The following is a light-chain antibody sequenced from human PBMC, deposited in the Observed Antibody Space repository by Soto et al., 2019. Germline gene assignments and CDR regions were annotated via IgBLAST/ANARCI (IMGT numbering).Light chain of an antibody. V-gene: IGLV2-8*01. J-gene: IGLJ2*01. CDR1: SSDVGDYNF. CDR3: SSYAGRNNLV. CDR2: EVT. Sequence: QSALTQPPSASGSPGQSVTISCTGTSSDVGDYNFVSWYQQHPGKAPKLMIYEVTKRPSGVPDRFSGSKSGTTASLTVSGLQAEDEADYYCSSYAGRNNLVFGGGTKLTV.